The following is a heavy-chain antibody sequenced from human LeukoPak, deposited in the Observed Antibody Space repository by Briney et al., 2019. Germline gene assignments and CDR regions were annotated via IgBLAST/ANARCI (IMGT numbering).Heavy chain of an antibody. CDR2: ISSSSYI. CDR1: GFTFSSYS. V-gene: IGHV3-21*01. J-gene: IGHJ4*02. Sequence: GGSLRLSCAASGFTFSSYSMNWVRQAPGKGLEWVSSISSSSYIYYADSVKGRFTISRDNAKNSLYLQMNSLRAEDTAVYYCARSVGEYQLHRYYFDYWGQGTLVTVSS. CDR3: ARSVGEYQLHRYYFDY. D-gene: IGHD2-2*01.